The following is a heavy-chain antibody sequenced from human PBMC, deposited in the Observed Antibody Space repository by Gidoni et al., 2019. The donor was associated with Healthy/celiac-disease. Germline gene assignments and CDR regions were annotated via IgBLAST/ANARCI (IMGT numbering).Heavy chain of an antibody. CDR2: IYHSGST. Sequence: QVQLQESGPGLVKPSEPLSLTCPVSGYSISSGYCWGWIRQPPGKGLEWSGSIYHSGSTYNHPSLKSRVTISVDTSKNQFSLKLSSVTAADTAVYYCARDPYDSSGYYPPYYFDYWGQGTLVTVSS. J-gene: IGHJ4*02. V-gene: IGHV4-38-2*02. D-gene: IGHD3-22*01. CDR3: ARDPYDSSGYYPPYYFDY. CDR1: GYSISSGYC.